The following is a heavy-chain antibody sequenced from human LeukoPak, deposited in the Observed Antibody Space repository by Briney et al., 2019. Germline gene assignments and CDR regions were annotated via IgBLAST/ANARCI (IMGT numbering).Heavy chain of an antibody. J-gene: IGHJ6*03. CDR2: IIPIFGTA. CDR3: ASSGYGSSKQGDYYYMDV. Sequence: SVKVSCKASGGIFSSYAISWVRQAPGQGLEWMGGIIPIFGTANYAQKFQGRVTITTDESTSTAYMELSSLRSEDTAVYYCASSGYGSSKQGDYYYMDVWGKGTTVTVSS. CDR1: GGIFSSYA. D-gene: IGHD6-13*01. V-gene: IGHV1-69*05.